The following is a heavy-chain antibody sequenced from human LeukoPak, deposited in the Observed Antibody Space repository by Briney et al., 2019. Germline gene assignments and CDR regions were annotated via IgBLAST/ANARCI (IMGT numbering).Heavy chain of an antibody. CDR3: ARSYSNHLFGMDV. D-gene: IGHD4-11*01. Sequence: PGRSLRLSCAASGFTFSSYAMHWVRQAPGKGLEWVSVMYSGGSTYYADSVKGRVAISRDNSQNTVFLQMNSVRVEDTAAYYCARSYSNHLFGMDVWGQGTAVTVSS. CDR1: GFTFSSYA. CDR2: MYSGGST. J-gene: IGHJ6*02. V-gene: IGHV3-66*01.